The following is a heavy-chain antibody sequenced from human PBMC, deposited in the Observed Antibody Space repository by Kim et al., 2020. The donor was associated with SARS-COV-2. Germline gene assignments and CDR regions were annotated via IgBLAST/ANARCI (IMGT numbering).Heavy chain of an antibody. CDR2: ISSSGSTI. D-gene: IGHD3-3*01. CDR3: ARGGTKEHGITIFGVGPAPYVDY. J-gene: IGHJ4*02. V-gene: IGHV3-11*01. Sequence: GGSLRLSCAASGFTFSDYYMSWIRQAPGKGLEWVSYISSSGSTIYYADSVKGRFTISRDNAKNSLYLQMNSLRAEDTAVYYCARGGTKEHGITIFGVGPAPYVDYWGQGTLVTVSS. CDR1: GFTFSDYY.